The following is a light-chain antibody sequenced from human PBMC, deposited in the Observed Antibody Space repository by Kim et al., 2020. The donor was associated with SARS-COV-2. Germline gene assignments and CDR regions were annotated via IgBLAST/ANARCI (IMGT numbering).Light chain of an antibody. CDR1: SSDVGGYNY. J-gene: IGLJ3*02. Sequence: GQSITSSCTGTSSDVGGYNYVSWYQQHPGKAPKLMIYDVSDRPSGVSNRFSGSKSGNTASLTISGLQAEDEAVYYCNSYTTSTTWVFGGGTQLTVL. V-gene: IGLV2-14*03. CDR2: DVS. CDR3: NSYTTSTTWV.